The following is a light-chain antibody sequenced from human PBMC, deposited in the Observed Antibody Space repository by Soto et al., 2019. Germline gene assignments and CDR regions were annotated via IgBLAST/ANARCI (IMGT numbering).Light chain of an antibody. CDR1: QDIGTY. J-gene: IGKJ4*01. CDR3: QQYKSYSLT. V-gene: IGKV1-5*03. Sequence: DIQMTQSPSSLSASVGDIVTITCRSSQDIGTYLAWYQQKPGKAPKLLIYKASSLESGVPSRFSGSGSGTEFTLAISSLQADDFATYYCQQYKSYSLTFGGGTEVDIK. CDR2: KAS.